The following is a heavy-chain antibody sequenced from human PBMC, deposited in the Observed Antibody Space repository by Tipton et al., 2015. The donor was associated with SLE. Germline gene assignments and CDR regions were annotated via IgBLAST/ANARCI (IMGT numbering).Heavy chain of an antibody. CDR2: INHSGST. D-gene: IGHD6-13*01. CDR1: GGSFSGYY. Sequence: TLSLTCAVYGGSFSGYYWSWIRQPPGKGLEWIGEINHSGSTNYNPSLKSRVTISVDTSKNQFSLKLSSVTAADTAVYYCAREGGSSWPIDYWGRGTLVTVSS. J-gene: IGHJ4*02. V-gene: IGHV4-34*01. CDR3: AREGGSSWPIDY.